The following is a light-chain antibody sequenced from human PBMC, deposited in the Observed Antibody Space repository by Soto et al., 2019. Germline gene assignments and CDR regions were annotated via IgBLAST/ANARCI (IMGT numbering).Light chain of an antibody. CDR3: QSYDISLHNYV. V-gene: IGLV1-40*01. CDR2: GDN. J-gene: IGLJ1*01. CDR1: KSNIGAPYD. Sequence: QSVLTQPPSVSGAPGQRVSISCTGSKSNIGAPYDVHWYQHLPGTAPKLLIYGDNNRPSGVPDRFSGPNSGTSASLAITRLQAEDEADYYCQSYDISLHNYVFGTGTKVTVL.